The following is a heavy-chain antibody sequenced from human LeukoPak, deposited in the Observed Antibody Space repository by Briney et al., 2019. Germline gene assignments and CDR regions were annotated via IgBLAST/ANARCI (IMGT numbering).Heavy chain of an antibody. CDR2: ISGSGGST. CDR1: GFTFNNYG. CDR3: AKLYGSHFFDY. V-gene: IGHV3-23*01. J-gene: IGHJ4*02. Sequence: GGSLRLSCAASGFTFNNYGMSWVRQAPGKGLEWVSAISGSGGSTYYADSVKGRFTISRDNSKNTLYLQMNSLRAEDTAVYYCAKLYGSHFFDYWGQGTLVTVSS. D-gene: IGHD3-10*01.